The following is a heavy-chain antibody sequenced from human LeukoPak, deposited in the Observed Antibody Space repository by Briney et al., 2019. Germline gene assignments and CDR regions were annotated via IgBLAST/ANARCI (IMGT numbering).Heavy chain of an antibody. J-gene: IGHJ6*02. D-gene: IGHD1-26*01. V-gene: IGHV1-2*04. CDR2: INPNSGGT. CDR3: ARTPRVGAHLPDYYYYGMDV. CDR1: GYTFTGYY. Sequence: ASVKVSCKASGYTFTGYYMRWVRQAPGQGLEWMGWINPNSGGTNYAQKFQGWVTMTRDTSVSTAYMELSRLRSDDTAVYYCARTPRVGAHLPDYYYYGMDVWGQGTTVTVSS.